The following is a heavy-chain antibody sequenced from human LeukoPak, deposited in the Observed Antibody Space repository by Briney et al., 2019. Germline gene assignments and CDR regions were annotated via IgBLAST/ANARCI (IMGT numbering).Heavy chain of an antibody. V-gene: IGHV3-7*01. Sequence: PGGSLRLSCAATGFRCRSDWMSWVRQAPGKLLEWVANINHDGHENYYLDSVKGRFTICRDNAKNSLYLQMNSLRAEDTAVYYCARDLSPDYWGQGPLVTV. CDR1: GFRCRSDW. CDR3: ARDLSPDY. CDR2: INHDGHEN. J-gene: IGHJ4*02.